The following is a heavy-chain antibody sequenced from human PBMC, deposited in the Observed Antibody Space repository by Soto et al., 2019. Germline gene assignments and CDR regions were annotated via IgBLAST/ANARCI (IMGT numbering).Heavy chain of an antibody. Sequence: SVKVSCKASGGTFSSYAISWVRQAPGQGLEWMGGIIPIFGTANYAQKFQGRVTITADESTSTAYMELSSLRSEDTAVYYCARDGVGLATINFDCWGQGTLVTVSS. CDR1: GGTFSSYA. CDR3: ARDGVGLATINFDC. CDR2: IIPIFGTA. J-gene: IGHJ4*02. D-gene: IGHD5-12*01. V-gene: IGHV1-69*13.